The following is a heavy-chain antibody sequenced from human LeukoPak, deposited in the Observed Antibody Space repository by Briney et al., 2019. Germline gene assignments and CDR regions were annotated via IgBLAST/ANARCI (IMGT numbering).Heavy chain of an antibody. CDR3: ARDPARSPSDY. V-gene: IGHV1-2*02. CDR1: GYTFTSYD. D-gene: IGHD1-26*01. J-gene: IGHJ4*02. Sequence: GASVKVSCKASGYTFTSYDINWVRQAPGQGLEWMGWMNPNSGGTNYAQKFQGRVTMTRDTSISTAYMGLSRLRSDDTAVYYCARDPARSPSDYWGQGTLVTVSS. CDR2: MNPNSGGT.